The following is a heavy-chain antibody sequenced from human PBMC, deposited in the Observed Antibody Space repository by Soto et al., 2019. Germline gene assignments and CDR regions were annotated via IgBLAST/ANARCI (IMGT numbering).Heavy chain of an antibody. J-gene: IGHJ4*02. V-gene: IGHV3-33*01. D-gene: IGHD4-4*01. CDR1: GFSFGPSG. CDR2: IWNDGSTT. Sequence: LVESGGGVAQPGRSLRLSCATSGFSFGPSGMHWVRQAPGKRLEWGAIIWNDGSTTYYADSVRGRFTISRDNAKSTLYMQMNSLRDEATAVYYCARDGSHYDVDYWGQGTLVTVSA. CDR3: ARDGSHYDVDY.